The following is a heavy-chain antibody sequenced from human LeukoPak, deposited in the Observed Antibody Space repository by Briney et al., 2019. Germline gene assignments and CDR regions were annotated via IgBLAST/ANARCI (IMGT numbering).Heavy chain of an antibody. CDR1: GYSISSGYY. D-gene: IGHD4/OR15-4a*01. J-gene: IGHJ4*02. CDR2: INHGGST. CDR3: AREGRMSMGIEY. Sequence: SETLSLTCTVSGYSISSGYYWGWIRQPPGKGLEWIGEINHGGSTNYNPSLKSRVTMSVDTSKNHFSLKLSSVTAADTAVYFCAREGRMSMGIEYWGQGTLVTVSS. V-gene: IGHV4-38-2*02.